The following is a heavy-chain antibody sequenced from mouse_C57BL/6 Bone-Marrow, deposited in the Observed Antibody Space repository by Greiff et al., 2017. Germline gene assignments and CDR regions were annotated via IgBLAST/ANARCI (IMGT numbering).Heavy chain of an antibody. CDR3: SSFDGNYFDF. J-gene: IGHJ2*01. V-gene: IGHV14-4*01. Sequence: SGAELVRPGASVKLSCTASGFNIKDDYIHWVKQRPEQGLEWIGWLDPEIGDTEYASKFQGKATITSDTSSNTAYLQLSSLTSEDTAVYYCSSFDGNYFDFWGQGTPLTVAS. D-gene: IGHD2-3*01. CDR1: GFNIKDDY. CDR2: LDPEIGDT.